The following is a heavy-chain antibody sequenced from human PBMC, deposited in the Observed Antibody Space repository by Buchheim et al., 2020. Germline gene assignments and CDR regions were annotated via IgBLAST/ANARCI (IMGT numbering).Heavy chain of an antibody. D-gene: IGHD2-21*01. CDR1: GFTFSSYA. CDR2: ISGSGYST. Sequence: EVQLLESGGGLIQPGGSLRLSCAASGFTFSSYAMSWVRQAPGKGLEWVSGISGSGYSTYYADSVKGRFTISRDNPKNTLHLQMNSLRAEDTAVYYCAKASYSEYYYGMDVWGQGTT. V-gene: IGHV3-23*01. CDR3: AKASYSEYYYGMDV. J-gene: IGHJ6*02.